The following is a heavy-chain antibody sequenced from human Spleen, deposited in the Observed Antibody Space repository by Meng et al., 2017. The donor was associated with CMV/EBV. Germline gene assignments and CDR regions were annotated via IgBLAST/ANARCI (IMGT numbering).Heavy chain of an antibody. J-gene: IGHJ5*02. Sequence: GFSIKTPGVAVGWLRQPPGKAPEWLALISWDDDKRYSPSLRNRVSITKDTSRNQVFLTLTNVGPLDTGTYYCARRPGIIMSFNWLDPWGPGTLVTVSS. CDR3: ARRPGIIMSFNWLDP. V-gene: IGHV2-5*02. D-gene: IGHD3-10*02. CDR1: GFSIKTPGVA. CDR2: ISWDDDK.